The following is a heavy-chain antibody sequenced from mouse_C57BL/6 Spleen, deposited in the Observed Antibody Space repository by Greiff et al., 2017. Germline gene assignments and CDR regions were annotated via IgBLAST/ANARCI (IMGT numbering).Heavy chain of an antibody. CDR2: INPNNGGT. J-gene: IGHJ4*01. CDR1: GYTFTDYN. Sequence: LQLKESGPELVKPGASVKMSCKASGYTFTDYNMHWVKQSHGKSLEWIGYINPNNGGTSYNQKFKGKATLTVNKSSSTAYMELRSLTSEDSAVYYCARVIYYGNAMDYWGQGTSVTVSS. V-gene: IGHV1-22*01. CDR3: ARVIYYGNAMDY. D-gene: IGHD1-1*01.